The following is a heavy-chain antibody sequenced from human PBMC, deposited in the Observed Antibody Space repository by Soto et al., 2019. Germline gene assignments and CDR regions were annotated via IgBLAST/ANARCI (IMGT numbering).Heavy chain of an antibody. J-gene: IGHJ6*02. Sequence: QVQLQESGPGLVKPSETLSLTCTVSGGSVSSGSYYWSWIRQPPGKGLEWIGYIYYSGSTNYNPSLKSRVTISVDTSKNQFSLKLSSVTAADSAVYYCPREGNSGPYYYYSMDVWGQGTTVTVSS. D-gene: IGHD1-1*01. CDR1: GGSVSSGSYY. V-gene: IGHV4-61*01. CDR2: IYYSGST. CDR3: PREGNSGPYYYYSMDV.